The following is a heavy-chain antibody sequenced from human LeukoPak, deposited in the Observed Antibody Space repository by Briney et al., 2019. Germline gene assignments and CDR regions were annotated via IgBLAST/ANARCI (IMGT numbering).Heavy chain of an antibody. CDR3: ARVPRDNAFDI. CDR2: INHSGST. Sequence: SETLSLTCAVYGGSFSGYYWSWIRQPPGKGLEWTGEINHSGSTNYNPSLKSRVTISVDTSKNQFSLKLSSVTAADTAVYYCARVPRDNAFDIWGQGTMVTVSS. V-gene: IGHV4-34*01. CDR1: GGSFSGYY. D-gene: IGHD2-15*01. J-gene: IGHJ3*02.